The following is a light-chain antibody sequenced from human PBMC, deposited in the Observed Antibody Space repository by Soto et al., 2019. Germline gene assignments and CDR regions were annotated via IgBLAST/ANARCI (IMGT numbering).Light chain of an antibody. J-gene: IGKJ1*01. CDR1: QSVSSS. Sequence: ESVLTQSPATLSLSPGERATLSCRASQSVSSSLAWYQQKPGQAPRLLIYDASNRATGIPARFSGSGSGTDFTLTISSLESEDFAVYYCQQYGSSPRTFGQGTKVDIK. CDR2: DAS. V-gene: IGKV3-11*01. CDR3: QQYGSSPRT.